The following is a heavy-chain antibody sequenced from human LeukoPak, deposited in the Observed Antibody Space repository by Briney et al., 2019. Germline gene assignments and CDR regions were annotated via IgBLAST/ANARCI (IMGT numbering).Heavy chain of an antibody. D-gene: IGHD3-9*01. J-gene: IGHJ4*02. CDR3: ARATTYDILTGYFDY. CDR2: ISSSSSAI. V-gene: IGHV3-48*01. Sequence: PGGSLRLSCAASGFTFSNYTMNWVRQAPGKGLEWASYISSSSSAIFYADSVKGRFTISRDNAKNSLYLQMNSLRAEDTAVYYCARATTYDILTGYFDYWGQGTLVTVSS. CDR1: GFTFSNYT.